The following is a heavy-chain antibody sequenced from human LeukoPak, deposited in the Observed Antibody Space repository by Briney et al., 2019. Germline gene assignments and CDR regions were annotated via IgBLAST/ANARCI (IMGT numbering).Heavy chain of an antibody. D-gene: IGHD3-10*01. Sequence: GGSLRLSCAASGFTFSSYAMSWVRQAPGKGLEWVSAISGSGGGTYYADSVKGRFTISRDNSKNTLYLQINSLRAEDTAVYYCAKDPHELLWFGELPLYFDYWGQGALVTVSS. CDR2: ISGSGGGT. CDR1: GFTFSSYA. V-gene: IGHV3-23*01. CDR3: AKDPHELLWFGELPLYFDY. J-gene: IGHJ4*02.